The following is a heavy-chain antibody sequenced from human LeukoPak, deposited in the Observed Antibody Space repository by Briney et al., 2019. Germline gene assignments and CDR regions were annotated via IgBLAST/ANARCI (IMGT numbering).Heavy chain of an antibody. D-gene: IGHD5-24*01. Sequence: PGGSLRLSCAASGFTFSSYAMSWVRQAPGKGLEWVSAISGSGGSTYYADSVKGRFTISRDNSKNTLYLQMNSLRAEDTAVYYCARELRRDGYNWDAFDIWGQGTMVTVSS. CDR2: ISGSGGST. V-gene: IGHV3-23*01. CDR1: GFTFSSYA. CDR3: ARELRRDGYNWDAFDI. J-gene: IGHJ3*02.